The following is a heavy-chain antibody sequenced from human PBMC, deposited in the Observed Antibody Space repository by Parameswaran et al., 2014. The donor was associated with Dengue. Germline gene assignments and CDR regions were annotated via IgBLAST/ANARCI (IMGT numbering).Heavy chain of an antibody. CDR3: AREPYSGSLY. J-gene: IGHJ4*02. D-gene: IGHD1-26*01. V-gene: IGHV4-4*02. Sequence: RWIRQPPGKGLERIGEIYHSGSTNYNPSLKSRVTISVDKSKNQFSLKLSSMTAADTAVYYCAREPYSGSLYWGQGTLVTVSS. CDR2: IYHSGST.